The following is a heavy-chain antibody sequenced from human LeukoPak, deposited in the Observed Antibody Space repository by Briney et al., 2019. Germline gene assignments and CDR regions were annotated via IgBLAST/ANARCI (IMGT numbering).Heavy chain of an antibody. V-gene: IGHV4-34*01. CDR3: ARVRCSPGDDSCYNY. CDR1: GVPLSGNY. Sequence: PSDTLSLTCGVRGVPLSGNYWSWIRESPGKAGEGVGEIYQWKYTTYNPSLKSRVTIWADTSVKQLSLRVTSVTAAYTTIYYCARVRCSPGDDSCYNYWGRGTLVTASS. CDR2: IYQWKYT. J-gene: IGHJ4*02. D-gene: IGHD2-21*01.